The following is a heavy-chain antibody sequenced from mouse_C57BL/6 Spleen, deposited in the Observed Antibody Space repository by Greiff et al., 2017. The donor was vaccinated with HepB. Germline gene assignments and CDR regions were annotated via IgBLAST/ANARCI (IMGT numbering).Heavy chain of an antibody. CDR1: GYAFSSSW. D-gene: IGHD1-1*01. J-gene: IGHJ1*03. CDR3: ARFPPYYYGSSYRYFDV. CDR2: IYPGDGDT. Sequence: QVQLQQSGPELVKPGASVKISCKASGYAFSSSWMNWVKQRPGKGLEWIGRIYPGDGDTNYNGKFKGKATLTADKSSSTAYMQLSSLTSEDSAVYFCARFPPYYYGSSYRYFDVWGTGTTVTVSS. V-gene: IGHV1-82*01.